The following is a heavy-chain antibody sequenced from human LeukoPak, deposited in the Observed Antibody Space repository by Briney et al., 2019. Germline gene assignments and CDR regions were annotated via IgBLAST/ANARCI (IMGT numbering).Heavy chain of an antibody. CDR3: ARGRGYSYGFCWFDP. Sequence: KPSRRLSLTCAVNGASFRGYYWSWIRQPPGKGLEWIGEINHSGSTNYNPSLKSRVTISVDTSKNQFSLKLSSVTAADTAVYYCARGRGYSYGFCWFDPWGQGTLVTVSS. D-gene: IGHD5-18*01. CDR1: GASFRGYY. V-gene: IGHV4-34*01. CDR2: INHSGST. J-gene: IGHJ5*02.